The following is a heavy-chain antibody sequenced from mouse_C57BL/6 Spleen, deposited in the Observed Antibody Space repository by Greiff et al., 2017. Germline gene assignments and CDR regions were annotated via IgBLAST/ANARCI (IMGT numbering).Heavy chain of an antibody. CDR3: ARSGIYDGYYVDY. Sequence: VQRVESGPELVKPGASVKISCKASGYAFSSSWMNWVKQRPGKGLEWIGRIYPGDGDTNYNGKFKGKATLTADKSSSTAYMQLSSLTSEDSAVYCCARSGIYDGYYVDYWGQGTTLTVSS. V-gene: IGHV1-82*01. J-gene: IGHJ2*01. CDR2: IYPGDGDT. D-gene: IGHD2-3*01. CDR1: GYAFSSSW.